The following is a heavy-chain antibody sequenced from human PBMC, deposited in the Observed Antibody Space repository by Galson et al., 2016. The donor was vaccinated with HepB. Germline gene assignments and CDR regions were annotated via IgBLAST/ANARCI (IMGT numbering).Heavy chain of an antibody. V-gene: IGHV4-34*01. CDR2: INHSGTT. CDR3: ARGVELDTIDAFDI. J-gene: IGHJ3*02. Sequence: LSLTCAVYGGSLSGYYWTWIRQPPGKGLEWIGEINHSGTTNYNPSLNSRVTISLGTSNNQFSLRLTSVTAADTAVYYCARGVELDTIDAFDIWGQGTMVTVSS. CDR1: GGSLSGYY. D-gene: IGHD3/OR15-3a*01.